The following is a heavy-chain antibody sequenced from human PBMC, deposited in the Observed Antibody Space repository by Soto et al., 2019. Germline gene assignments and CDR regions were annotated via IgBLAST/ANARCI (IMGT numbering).Heavy chain of an antibody. D-gene: IGHD3-10*01. CDR2: IYYSGNT. V-gene: IGHV4-59*01. CDR1: GGSISSYY. CDR3: ARELLWYGGGNDAFDI. Sequence: QVQLQESGPGLVKPSETLSLTCTVSGGSISSYYWSWIRQPPGKGLEWIGYIYYSGNTNHNPSLKSRGTISXXTXKXXFSLKLSSVTAADTAVYYCARELLWYGGGNDAFDIWGQGTMVTVAS. J-gene: IGHJ3*02.